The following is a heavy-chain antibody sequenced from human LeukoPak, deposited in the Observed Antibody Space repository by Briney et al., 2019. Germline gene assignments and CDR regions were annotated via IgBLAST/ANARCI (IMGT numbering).Heavy chain of an antibody. Sequence: SETLSLTCTVSGGSISSYYWSWIRQPPGKGLEWIGYIYYSGSTNYHPSLKSRVTISVDTSKNQFSLKLSSVTAADTAVYYCASLAARRTFDYWGQGTLVTVSS. J-gene: IGHJ4*02. D-gene: IGHD6-6*01. CDR2: IYYSGST. CDR1: GGSISSYY. CDR3: ASLAARRTFDY. V-gene: IGHV4-59*01.